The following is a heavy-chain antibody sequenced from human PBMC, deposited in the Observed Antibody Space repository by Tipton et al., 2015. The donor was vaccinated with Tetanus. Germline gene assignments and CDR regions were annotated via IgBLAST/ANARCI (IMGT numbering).Heavy chain of an antibody. V-gene: IGHV4-61*01. Sequence: TLSLTCTIFGGSVSSGSYYWAWIRQPPGKGLEYIGYILYGGGTHYNPSLKSRVTVSADPSQNQFSLKLSSVTAADTAVYYCARERTRGGDSDFGVANWGQGTLVTVSS. CDR1: GGSVSSGSYY. D-gene: IGHD4/OR15-4a*01. CDR2: ILYGGGT. CDR3: ARERTRGGDSDFGVAN. J-gene: IGHJ4*02.